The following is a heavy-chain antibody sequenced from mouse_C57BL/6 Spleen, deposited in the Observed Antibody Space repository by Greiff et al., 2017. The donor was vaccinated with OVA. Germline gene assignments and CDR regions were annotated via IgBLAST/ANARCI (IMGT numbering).Heavy chain of an antibody. CDR3: ARGGDGYYEGYFDY. CDR1: GYTFTSYW. D-gene: IGHD2-3*01. V-gene: IGHV1-64*01. Sequence: VKLQQSGAELVKPGASVKLSCKASGYTFTSYWMHWVKQRPGQGLEWIGMIHPNSGSTNYNEKFKSKATLTVDKSSSTAYMQLSSLTSEDSAVYYCARGGDGYYEGYFDYWGQGTTLTVSS. CDR2: IHPNSGST. J-gene: IGHJ2*01.